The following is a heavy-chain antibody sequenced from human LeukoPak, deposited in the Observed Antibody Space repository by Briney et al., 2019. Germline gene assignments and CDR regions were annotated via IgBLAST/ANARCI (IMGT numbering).Heavy chain of an antibody. J-gene: IGHJ4*02. D-gene: IGHD3-22*01. CDR3: ARDMKSSVGSSGYYYWDY. V-gene: IGHV1-69*05. CDR2: IIPIFGTA. Sequence: EASVKVSCKASGGTFSSYAISWVRQAPGQGLEWMGGIIPIFGTANYAQKFQGGVTITTDESTSTANMELSSLRSEDTAVYYGARDMKSSVGSSGYYYWDYWGQGTLVTVSS. CDR1: GGTFSSYA.